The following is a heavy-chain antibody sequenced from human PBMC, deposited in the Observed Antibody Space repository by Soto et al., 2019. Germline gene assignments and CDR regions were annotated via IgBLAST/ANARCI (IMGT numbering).Heavy chain of an antibody. J-gene: IGHJ4*02. CDR2: IYSAGNT. V-gene: IGHV3-66*01. CDR3: ARSQSYGDYSAFDY. Sequence: EVQLVDSGGGLVQPGGSLRLSCAASGFIVSSNYMSWVRQVPGKGPEWVSVIYSAGNTYYTDSVKGRFTISRDNSKNTLYLQMNSLRAEDTAVYYCARSQSYGDYSAFDYWGQGTLVTVSS. CDR1: GFIVSSNY. D-gene: IGHD4-17*01.